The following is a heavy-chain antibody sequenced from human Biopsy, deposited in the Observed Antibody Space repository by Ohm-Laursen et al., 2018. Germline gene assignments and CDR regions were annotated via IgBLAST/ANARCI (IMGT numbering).Heavy chain of an antibody. CDR2: ISAYNGNR. Sequence: ASVKVSCKASGGIFSRYVMSWVRQAPGQGLEWMGWISAYNGNRNYAQKFQGRVTMTTDTSTSTAYMELRSLRSDDTAVYFCAREEDNSGYDYYGMDVWGQGTTVTVSS. CDR3: AREEDNSGYDYYGMDV. J-gene: IGHJ6*02. CDR1: GGIFSRYV. D-gene: IGHD3-22*01. V-gene: IGHV1-18*01.